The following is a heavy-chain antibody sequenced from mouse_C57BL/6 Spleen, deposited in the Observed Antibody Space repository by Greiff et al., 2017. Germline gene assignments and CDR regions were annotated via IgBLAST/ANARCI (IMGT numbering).Heavy chain of an antibody. Sequence: QQRPGQGLEWIGNINPSNGGTNYNEKFKSKATLTVDKSSSTAYMQLSSLTSEDSAVYYCARSRDPYYFDYWGQGTTLTVSS. CDR2: INPSNGGT. V-gene: IGHV1-53*01. CDR3: ARSRDPYYFDY. J-gene: IGHJ2*01.